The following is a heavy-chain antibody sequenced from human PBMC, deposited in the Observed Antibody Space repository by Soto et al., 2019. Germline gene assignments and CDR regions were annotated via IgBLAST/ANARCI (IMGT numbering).Heavy chain of an antibody. CDR3: AKRQRITIFGVVLPLDV. D-gene: IGHD3-3*01. CDR2: ISGSGGST. V-gene: IGHV3-23*01. J-gene: IGHJ6*04. Sequence: GGSLRLSCAASGFTFSSYAMSWVRQAPGKGLEWVSAISGSGGSTYYADSVKGRFTISRDNSKNTLYLQMNSLRAEDTAVYYCAKRQRITIFGVVLPLDVRGKGTTVTVSS. CDR1: GFTFSSYA.